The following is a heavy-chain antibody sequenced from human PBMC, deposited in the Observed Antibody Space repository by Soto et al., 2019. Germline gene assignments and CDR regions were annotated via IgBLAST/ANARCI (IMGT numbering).Heavy chain of an antibody. D-gene: IGHD2-8*01. Sequence: PGGSLRLSCAASGFTFGTYAMHWVRQAPGKGLEWVAVIYYDGSNRYYGDAVKGRFTISRDNSKSTLYLQMSSLRAEDTAVYYCARAFCTNGVCYYFSEYWGHGTLVTVSS. J-gene: IGHJ4*01. V-gene: IGHV3-33*01. CDR2: IYYDGSNR. CDR3: ARAFCTNGVCYYFSEY. CDR1: GFTFGTYA.